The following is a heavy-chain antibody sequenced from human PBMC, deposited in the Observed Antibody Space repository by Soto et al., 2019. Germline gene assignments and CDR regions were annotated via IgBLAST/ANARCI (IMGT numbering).Heavy chain of an antibody. CDR2: IDWDDDK. V-gene: IGHV2-70*11. CDR3: ARISHNGYSGYGYFDY. CDR1: GFSLSTSGMC. Sequence: SGPTLVNPTQTLTLTCTFSGFSLSTSGMCVSWIRQPPGKALEWLARIDWDDDKYYSTSLKTRLTISKDTSKNQVVLTMTNMDPVDTATYYCARISHNGYSGYGYFDYWGQGTLVTVSS. D-gene: IGHD5-12*01. J-gene: IGHJ4*02.